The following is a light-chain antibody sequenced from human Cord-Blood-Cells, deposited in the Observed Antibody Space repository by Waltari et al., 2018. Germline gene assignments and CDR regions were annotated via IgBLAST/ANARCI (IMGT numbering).Light chain of an antibody. CDR1: QSISSY. V-gene: IGKV1-39*01. J-gene: IGKJ3*01. CDR2: AAS. CDR3: QQSYSTPPFT. Sequence: QSPSSLSASVGDRVTITCRASQSISSYLNWYQQKPGKAPKLLIYAASSLQSGVPSRFSGSGSGTDFTLTISSLQPEDFATYYCQQSYSTPPFTFGPGTKVDIK.